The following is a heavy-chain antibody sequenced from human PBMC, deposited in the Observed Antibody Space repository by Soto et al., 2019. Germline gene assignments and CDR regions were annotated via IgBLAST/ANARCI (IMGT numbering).Heavy chain of an antibody. CDR3: ARHPPAVYSYGMDV. CDR1: GGTFSSYA. V-gene: IGHV1-69*12. J-gene: IGHJ6*02. CDR2: IIPIFGTA. Sequence: QVQLVQSGAEVKKPGSSVKVSCKASGGTFSSYAISWVRQAPGQGLEWMGGIIPIFGTANYAQKFQGRVTITADESTSTAYMELSSLRSADTALYYCARHPPAVYSYGMDVWGQGTTVTVSS.